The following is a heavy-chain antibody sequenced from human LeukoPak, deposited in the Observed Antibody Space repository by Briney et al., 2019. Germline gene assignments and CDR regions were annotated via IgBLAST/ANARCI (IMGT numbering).Heavy chain of an antibody. V-gene: IGHV3-23*01. Sequence: GGSLRLSCAASGFTFSSYAMSWVRQAPGKGLEWVSAISGSGGSTYYADSVKGRFTISRDNSKNTLYLQMNSLRAEDTAVYYCAKDHPNQLGFSYDAFDIWGQGTMVTVSS. CDR1: GFTFSSYA. CDR3: AKDHPNQLGFSYDAFDI. D-gene: IGHD2-2*01. J-gene: IGHJ3*02. CDR2: ISGSGGST.